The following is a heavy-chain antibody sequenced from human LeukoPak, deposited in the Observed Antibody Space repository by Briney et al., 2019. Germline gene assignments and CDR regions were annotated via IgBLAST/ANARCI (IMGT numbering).Heavy chain of an antibody. Sequence: GGSLRLSCAASGFTFSSYGMSWVRQAPGKGLEWVSVISGSGTNTYYADSVKGRFTISRDNSKSTLYLQMNSLRAEDTAVYYCAKDRHAPGRYCSSTTCFPFDSWGQGTLVTVSS. CDR2: ISGSGTNT. V-gene: IGHV3-23*01. D-gene: IGHD2-2*01. CDR1: GFTFSSYG. CDR3: AKDRHAPGRYCSSTTCFPFDS. J-gene: IGHJ5*01.